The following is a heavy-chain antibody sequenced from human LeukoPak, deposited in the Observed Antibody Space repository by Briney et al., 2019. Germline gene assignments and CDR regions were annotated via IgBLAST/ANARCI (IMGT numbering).Heavy chain of an antibody. CDR1: GYTFTSYG. J-gene: IGHJ3*02. V-gene: IGHV1-18*01. D-gene: IGHD6-19*01. Sequence: GASVKVSCKVSGYTFTSYGISWVRQAPGQGLEWMGWISAYNGNTNYAQKLQGRVTMTTDTSTSTADMELRSLRSDDTAVYYCARGLQENLAWLKAFSAFDIWGQGTMVTVSS. CDR2: ISAYNGNT. CDR3: ARGLQENLAWLKAFSAFDI.